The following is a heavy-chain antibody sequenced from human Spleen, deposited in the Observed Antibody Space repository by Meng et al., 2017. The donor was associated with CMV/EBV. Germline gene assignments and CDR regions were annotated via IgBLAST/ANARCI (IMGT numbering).Heavy chain of an antibody. Sequence: SETLSLTCSVSGYSVRSGYQWGWIRQSPGKGYQWIASIYHKGSTYYSPSLKTRVTISIDTPRNQFSLKLRAVTAADTAVYYCASTAGGYYDFWSGWFDPWGQGTLVTVSS. CDR3: ASTAGGYYDFWSGWFDP. CDR1: GYSVRSGYQ. CDR2: IYHKGST. V-gene: IGHV4-38-2*02. D-gene: IGHD3-3*01. J-gene: IGHJ5*02.